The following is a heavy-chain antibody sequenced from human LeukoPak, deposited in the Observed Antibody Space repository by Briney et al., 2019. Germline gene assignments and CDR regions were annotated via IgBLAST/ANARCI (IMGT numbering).Heavy chain of an antibody. V-gene: IGHV4-61*01. Sequence: SETLSLTCTVSGGSVSSGSDYWSWIRQGPGKGLEWIGNIYNSGSTKYNPSLRSRVTISVDTSKNQFSLRLTSVTAADTAVYYCAREGCSGGACYISGHWFDPWGQGTLVTVST. D-gene: IGHD2-8*02. CDR2: IYNSGST. J-gene: IGHJ5*02. CDR1: GGSVSSGSDY. CDR3: AREGCSGGACYISGHWFDP.